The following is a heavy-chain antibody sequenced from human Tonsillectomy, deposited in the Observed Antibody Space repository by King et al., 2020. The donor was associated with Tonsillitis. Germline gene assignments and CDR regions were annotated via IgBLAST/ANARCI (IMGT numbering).Heavy chain of an antibody. J-gene: IGHJ4*02. D-gene: IGHD3-16*01. CDR3: VRGDQRDY. V-gene: IGHV3-21*01. Sequence: VQLVESGGGLVEPGGSLRLSCAGSGFAFSSYTITWVRQAPGKGLEYVASISKSSSLKYYADLGKGRFTISRENVDNSAYLQMNRLRADDTAVYYCVRGDQRDYWGQGTMVSVSS. CDR1: GFAFSSYT. CDR2: ISKSSSLK.